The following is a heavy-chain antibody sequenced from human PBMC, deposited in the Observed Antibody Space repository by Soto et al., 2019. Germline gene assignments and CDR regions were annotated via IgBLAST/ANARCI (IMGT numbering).Heavy chain of an antibody. V-gene: IGHV3-23*01. CDR1: GFTFSSYA. Sequence: GGSLRLSCAASGFTFSSYAMSWVRQAPGKGLEWVSAISGSGGSTYYADSVKGRFTISRDNSKNTLYLQMNSLRAEDTAVYYCAKAYCSSTSCHIFDYWGQGTLVTVSS. CDR3: AKAYCSSTSCHIFDY. J-gene: IGHJ4*02. CDR2: ISGSGGST. D-gene: IGHD2-2*01.